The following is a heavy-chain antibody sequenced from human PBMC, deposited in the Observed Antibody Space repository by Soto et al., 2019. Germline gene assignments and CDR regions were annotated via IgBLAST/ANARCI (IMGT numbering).Heavy chain of an antibody. CDR3: ARVYGASYYDFWRGHGNYFDY. V-gene: IGHV1-8*01. Sequence: QVQLVQSGAEVKKPGASVKVSCKASGYTFTSYDINWVRQATGQGLEWMGWMNPNSGNTGYAQKFQGRVTMTRNTYISTADMELSSLSSEDTAVYYCARVYGASYYDFWRGHGNYFDYWGQGTLVTVSS. CDR2: MNPNSGNT. J-gene: IGHJ4*02. D-gene: IGHD3-3*01. CDR1: GYTFTSYD.